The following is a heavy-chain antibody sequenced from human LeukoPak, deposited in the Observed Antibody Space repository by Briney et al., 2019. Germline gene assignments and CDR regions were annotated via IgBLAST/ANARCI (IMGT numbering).Heavy chain of an antibody. CDR1: GHSFTSYC. V-gene: IGHV5-51*01. CDR2: IYPGDSGP. D-gene: IGHD1-26*01. CDR3: GMSGDRVPLQDDVFDV. Sequence: GESLQISCKVSGHSFTSYCIGWVRQLPGKGLEWMGIIYPGDSGPTYSPSFQGQVTISVDKSINTAYLQWSSLQASDTAMYYCGMSGDRVPLQDDVFDVWGQGTMVTVS. J-gene: IGHJ3*01.